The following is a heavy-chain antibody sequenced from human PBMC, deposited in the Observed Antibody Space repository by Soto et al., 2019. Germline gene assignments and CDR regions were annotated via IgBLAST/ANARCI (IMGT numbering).Heavy chain of an antibody. Sequence: ASETLSLTCTVSGGSISSSSYYWGWIRQPPGKGLEWIGSIYYSGSTYYNPSLKSRVTISVDTSKNQFSLKLSSVTAADTAVYYCARLDWLYYYYGMDVWGQGTTVTVSS. D-gene: IGHD3-9*01. CDR1: GGSISSSSYY. J-gene: IGHJ6*02. CDR2: IYYSGST. V-gene: IGHV4-39*01. CDR3: ARLDWLYYYYGMDV.